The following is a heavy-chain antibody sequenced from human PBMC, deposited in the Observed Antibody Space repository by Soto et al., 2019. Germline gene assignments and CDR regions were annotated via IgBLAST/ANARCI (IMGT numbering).Heavy chain of an antibody. Sequence: QVQLQQWGAGLLKPSETLSLTCAVYGGSFSGYYWSWIRQPPGKGLEWIGEINHSGSTNYNPSLKSRVTISVDTSKNQFSLKLSSVTGADTAVYYCAREGTHYYGSGSYYRPNSNWFDPWGQGTLVTVSS. CDR2: INHSGST. CDR1: GGSFSGYY. V-gene: IGHV4-34*01. J-gene: IGHJ5*02. CDR3: AREGTHYYGSGSYYRPNSNWFDP. D-gene: IGHD3-10*01.